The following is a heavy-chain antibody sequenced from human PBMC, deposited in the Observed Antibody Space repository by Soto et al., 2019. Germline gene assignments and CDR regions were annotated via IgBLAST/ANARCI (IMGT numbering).Heavy chain of an antibody. CDR1: CGSFSGYY. V-gene: IGHV4-34*01. CDR3: ARSRRVWTNSGSYYGYYYYGMDV. J-gene: IGHJ6*02. Sequence: SETPSLTCAVYCGSFSGYYWSWIRQPPGQGLEGSGEINHSGSTNYPPSLRSRVTISVDTSKHQFSLKLSSVTAADTAVYYCARSRRVWTNSGSYYGYYYYGMDVWGQGTTVTVS. CDR2: INHSGST. D-gene: IGHD3-10*01.